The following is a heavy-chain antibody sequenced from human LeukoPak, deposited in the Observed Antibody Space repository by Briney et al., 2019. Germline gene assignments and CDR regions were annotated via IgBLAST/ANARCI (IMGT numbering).Heavy chain of an antibody. J-gene: IGHJ4*02. CDR1: GGCFSGYY. Sequence: SETLALTCAVYGGCFSGYYWSWIRQPPGKGLEWIGEINHSGSTNYNPSLKSRATISVDTSKNQFSLKLSSVTAADTAVYYRARVSYDILTGRNFDYWGQGTLVTVSS. CDR2: INHSGST. CDR3: ARVSYDILTGRNFDY. D-gene: IGHD3-9*01. V-gene: IGHV4-34*01.